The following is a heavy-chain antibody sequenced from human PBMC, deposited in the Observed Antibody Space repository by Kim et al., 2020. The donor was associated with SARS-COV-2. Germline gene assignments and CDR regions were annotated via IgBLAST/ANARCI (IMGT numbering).Heavy chain of an antibody. CDR2: INPSGGST. CDR3: ARVRRLEYSSLLFDY. Sequence: ASVKVSCKASGYTFTSYYMHWVRQAPGQGLEWMGIINPSGGSTSYAQKFQGRVTMTRDTSTSTVYMELSSLRSEDTAVYYCARVRRLEYSSLLFDYWGQGTLVTVSS. CDR1: GYTFTSYY. J-gene: IGHJ4*02. V-gene: IGHV1-46*01. D-gene: IGHD6-6*01.